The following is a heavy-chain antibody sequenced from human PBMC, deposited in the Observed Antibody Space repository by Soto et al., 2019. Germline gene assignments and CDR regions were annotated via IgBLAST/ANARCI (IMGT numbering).Heavy chain of an antibody. CDR3: ARRRGGFGGGWTTPYFDY. D-gene: IGHD6-19*01. V-gene: IGHV2-5*02. Sequence: QITLKESGPTVVKPTQTVTLTCSLSGFSLNTGGVGVGWIRQPPGKALEWLAVIYWDDDKSWNPSLRDRLTINRDASDDQVVLTVTNMDPVDTGTYYCARRRGGFGGGWTTPYFDYWGQGTLVTVSS. CDR1: GFSLNTGGVG. J-gene: IGHJ4*02. CDR2: IYWDDDK.